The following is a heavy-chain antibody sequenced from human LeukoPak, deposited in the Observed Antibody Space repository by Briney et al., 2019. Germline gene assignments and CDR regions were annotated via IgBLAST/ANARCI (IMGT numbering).Heavy chain of an antibody. CDR3: ARDANLILGYCSGGSCYPYYFDY. D-gene: IGHD2-15*01. J-gene: IGHJ4*02. V-gene: IGHV3-33*01. CDR2: IWYDASNK. Sequence: GGSLRLSCAASGFTFSSYGMHWVRQAPGKGLEWVAVIWYDASNKYYADSVKGRFTISRDNSKNTLYLQMNSLRAEDTAVYYCARDANLILGYCSGGSCYPYYFDYWGQGTLVTVSS. CDR1: GFTFSSYG.